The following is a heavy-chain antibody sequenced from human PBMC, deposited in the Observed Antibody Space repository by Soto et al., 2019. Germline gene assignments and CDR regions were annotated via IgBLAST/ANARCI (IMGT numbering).Heavy chain of an antibody. J-gene: IGHJ6*02. V-gene: IGHV1-69*13. CDR2: IIPIFGTA. Sequence: SVKVSCKASGGTFNSYAISWVRQAPGQGLEWMGGIIPIFGTANYAQKFQGRVTITADESTSTAYMELSSLRSEDTAVYYCARAVTKGHYYYYGMDVWGQGTTVTVSS. CDR3: ARAVTKGHYYYYGMDV. CDR1: GGTFNSYA.